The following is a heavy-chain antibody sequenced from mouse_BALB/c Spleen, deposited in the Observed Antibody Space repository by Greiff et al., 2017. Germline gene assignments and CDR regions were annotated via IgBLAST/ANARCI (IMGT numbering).Heavy chain of an antibody. D-gene: IGHD1-1*01. V-gene: IGHV3-6*02. CDR2: ISYDGSN. CDR1: GYSITSGYY. CDR3: AHYYGSSNFDY. J-gene: IGHJ2*01. Sequence: EVKLVESGPGLVKPSQSLSLTCSVTGYSITSGYYWNWIRQFPGNKLEWMGYISYDGSNNYNPSLKNRISITRDTSKNQFFLKLNSVTTEDTATYYCAHYYGSSNFDYWGQGTTLTVSS.